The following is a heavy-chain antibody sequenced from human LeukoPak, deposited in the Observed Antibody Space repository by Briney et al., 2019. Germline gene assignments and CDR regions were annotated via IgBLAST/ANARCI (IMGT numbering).Heavy chain of an antibody. CDR1: VFTPRSYS. Sequence: GGSLRLSRAASVFTPRSYSMHWVRQAPGKGLVWVSRINSDGSSTSYADSVMGRLTISRDNPKNTLYLQMHSLRAEDTAVYYCARDANSSPTYPTFDYWGQGALVTVSS. CDR2: INSDGSST. D-gene: IGHD4-11*01. J-gene: IGHJ4*02. CDR3: ARDANSSPTYPTFDY. V-gene: IGHV3-74*01.